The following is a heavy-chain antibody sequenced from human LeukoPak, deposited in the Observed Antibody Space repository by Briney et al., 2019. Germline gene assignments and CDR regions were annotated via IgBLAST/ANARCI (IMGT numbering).Heavy chain of an antibody. J-gene: IGHJ4*02. CDR1: GFTVSNAW. Sequence: PGGSLRLSCAASGFTVSNAWMSWVRQAPGKGLEGVGRIKSKTDGGTTDYAAPVKGRFTISRDDSKNTLYLQMNSLRAEDTAVYYCAKDWNYPYSFDYWGQGTLVTVSS. CDR3: AKDWNYPYSFDY. V-gene: IGHV3-15*01. D-gene: IGHD1-7*01. CDR2: IKSKTDGGTT.